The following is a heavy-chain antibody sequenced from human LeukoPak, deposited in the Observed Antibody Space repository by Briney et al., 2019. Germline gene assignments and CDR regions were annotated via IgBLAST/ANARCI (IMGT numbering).Heavy chain of an antibody. V-gene: IGHV1-18*01. J-gene: IGHJ5*02. D-gene: IGHD2-2*01. CDR2: ISAYNGNT. Sequence: GASVKVSCKASGYTFTSYGISWVRQAPGQGLEWMGWISAYNGNTNYAQKLQGRVTMTTDTSTSTAYMELRSLRSDDTAVYYCARDSPLPIVVPADSPRWFDPWGQGTLVTVSS. CDR1: GYTFTSYG. CDR3: ARDSPLPIVVPADSPRWFDP.